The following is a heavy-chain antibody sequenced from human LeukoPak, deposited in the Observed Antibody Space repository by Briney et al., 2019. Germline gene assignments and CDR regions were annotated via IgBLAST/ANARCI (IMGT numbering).Heavy chain of an antibody. CDR3: ARTRIAAADY. Sequence: GGSLRLSCAASGFTVSSNYMSWVRQAPGKGLEWVSVIYSGGSTYYADSVKGRFTISRDNSKSTLYLQMNSLRAEDTAVYYCARTRIAAADYWGQGTLVTVST. CDR2: IYSGGST. J-gene: IGHJ1*01. V-gene: IGHV3-66*02. D-gene: IGHD6-13*01. CDR1: GFTVSSNY.